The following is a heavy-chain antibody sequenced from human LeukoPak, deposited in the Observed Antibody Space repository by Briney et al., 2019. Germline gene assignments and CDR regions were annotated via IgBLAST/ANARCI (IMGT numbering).Heavy chain of an antibody. CDR2: INPNSGGT. D-gene: IGHD4-17*01. V-gene: IGHV1-2*02. CDR3: ARTTVIDFDY. J-gene: IGHJ4*02. CDR1: GYTFTGYY. Sequence: ASVKDSCKAAGYTFTGYYMHWVQQAPGQGLEWMGWINPNSGGTNYAQKFQGRVTMTRDTSISTAYMELSRLRSDDTAVYYCARTTVIDFDYWGQGTLVTVSS.